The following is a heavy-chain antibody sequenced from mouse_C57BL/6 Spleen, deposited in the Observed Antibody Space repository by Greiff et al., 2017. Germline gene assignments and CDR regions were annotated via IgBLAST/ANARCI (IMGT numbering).Heavy chain of an antibody. CDR2: ISYDGSN. Sequence: EVKLQESGPGLVKPSQSLSLTCSVTGYSITSGYYWNWIRQFPGNKLEWMGYISYDGSNNYNPSLKNRISITRDTSKNQFCLKLNTVTTEDTATYYCAREYDGYYTWDQETLVTVSA. CDR1: GYSITSGYY. J-gene: IGHJ3*01. V-gene: IGHV3-6*01. CDR3: AREYDGYYT. D-gene: IGHD2-3*01.